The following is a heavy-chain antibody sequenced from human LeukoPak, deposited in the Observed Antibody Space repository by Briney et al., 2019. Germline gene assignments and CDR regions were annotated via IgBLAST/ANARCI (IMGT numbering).Heavy chain of an antibody. V-gene: IGHV3-53*01. Sequence: GGSLRLSCAASGFTLSSNYMSWVRPAPGEGREWGSVIYSGGSTYYADSVKGRFTISRDNSKNTLYLQMNSLRAEDTAVYYCASRYCSGGSCYLVHYYYGMDVWGQGTTVTVSS. D-gene: IGHD2-15*01. CDR1: GFTLSSNY. CDR3: ASRYCSGGSCYLVHYYYGMDV. CDR2: IYSGGST. J-gene: IGHJ6*02.